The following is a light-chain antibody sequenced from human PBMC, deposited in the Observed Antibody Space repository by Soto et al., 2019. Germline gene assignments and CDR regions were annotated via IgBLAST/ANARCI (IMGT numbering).Light chain of an antibody. CDR1: SSNIGAGFD. J-gene: IGLJ2*01. Sequence: QSVLTQPPSVSGAPGQRVTISCTGSSSNIGAGFDVHWYHQIAGTAPKLMIYEVSNRPSGVSNRFSGSKSGNTASLTISGLQAEDEADYYCSSYTSSSTPVVFGGGTKLTVL. V-gene: IGLV1-40*01. CDR3: SSYTSSSTPVV. CDR2: EVS.